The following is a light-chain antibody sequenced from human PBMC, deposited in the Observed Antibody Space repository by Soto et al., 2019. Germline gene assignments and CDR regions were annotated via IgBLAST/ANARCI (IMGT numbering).Light chain of an antibody. CDR3: QQSYSSPT. J-gene: IGKJ3*01. CDR2: AAS. CDR1: QSVSDY. Sequence: DLQMTQSPSSLSASVGDRVTITCRASQSVSDYLNWYQKKPGKAPKLLIFAASSLQSGVPSRFSGRGSGTDFTITISSLQPEEFSTYYCQQSYSSPTFGPGTKV. V-gene: IGKV1-39*01.